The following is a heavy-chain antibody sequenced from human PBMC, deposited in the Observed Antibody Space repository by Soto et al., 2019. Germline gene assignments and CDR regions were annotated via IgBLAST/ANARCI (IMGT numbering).Heavy chain of an antibody. CDR3: ARLGDYYDSSGYYYIPRYYYYYGMDV. Sequence: GESLKISCKGSGYSFTSYWISWVRQMPGKGLEGKGRIYPSDSYTNYSPSFQGHVTISADKSISTAYLQWSSLKASDTAMYYCARLGDYYDSSGYYYIPRYYYYYGMDVWGQGTTVSVSS. CDR1: GYSFTSYW. CDR2: IYPSDSYT. V-gene: IGHV5-10-1*01. D-gene: IGHD3-22*01. J-gene: IGHJ6*02.